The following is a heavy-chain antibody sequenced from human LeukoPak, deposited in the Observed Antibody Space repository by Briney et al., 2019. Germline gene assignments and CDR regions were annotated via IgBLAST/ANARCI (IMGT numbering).Heavy chain of an antibody. Sequence: GGSLRLSCAASGFTFSSYWMHWVRQAPGKGLAWVSRINSDGSSTSYADSVKGRFTISRDNAKNTLYLQMNSLRAEDTAVYYCARALRAGFDYWGQGTLVTVSS. D-gene: IGHD6-13*01. V-gene: IGHV3-74*01. CDR2: INSDGSST. J-gene: IGHJ4*02. CDR1: GFTFSSYW. CDR3: ARALRAGFDY.